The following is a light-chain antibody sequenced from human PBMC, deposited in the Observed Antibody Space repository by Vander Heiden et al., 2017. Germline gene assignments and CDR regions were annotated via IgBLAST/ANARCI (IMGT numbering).Light chain of an antibody. CDR3: CSYAGDYTLV. CDR1: SSDVGAYNY. Sequence: QSALTQPRSVSGSPGQSVTISCTGTSSDVGAYNYVSWYQQHPDKAPKLMIYDVNKRPSGVPDRFSGSKSGNTTSLTISGLQAEDEADYYCCSYAGDYTLVFGTGTKVTVL. V-gene: IGLV2-11*01. J-gene: IGLJ1*01. CDR2: DVN.